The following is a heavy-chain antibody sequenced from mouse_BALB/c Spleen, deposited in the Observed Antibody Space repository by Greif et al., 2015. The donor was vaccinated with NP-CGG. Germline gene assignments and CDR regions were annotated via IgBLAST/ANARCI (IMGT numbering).Heavy chain of an antibody. J-gene: IGHJ2*01. Sequence: QVQLQQSGAELVMPGASVKVSCKASGYTFTDYWMHWVKQRPGQGLEWIGAIDTSDSYTSYNQKFKGKATLTVDESSSAAYMELSSLTSGDSAVYYCARGVDYWGQGTTLTVSS. V-gene: IGHV1-69*01. CDR1: GYTFTDYW. CDR3: ARGVDY. CDR2: IDTSDSYT.